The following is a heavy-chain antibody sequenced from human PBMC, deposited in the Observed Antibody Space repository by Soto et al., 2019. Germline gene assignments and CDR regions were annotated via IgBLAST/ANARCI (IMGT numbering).Heavy chain of an antibody. CDR2: IYYTGST. CDR1: SGSISTYY. J-gene: IGHJ4*02. Sequence: SETLSLTCTVSSGSISTYYWSWIRQPPGKGLEWIGYIYYTGSTNYSPSLNTRVAISMDTSKNQFSLNLSSVTAADTAVFYFAGLFPHVSSGYHLNYLGQGTLVTVSS. CDR3: AGLFPHVSSGYHLNY. D-gene: IGHD3-22*01. V-gene: IGHV4-59*01.